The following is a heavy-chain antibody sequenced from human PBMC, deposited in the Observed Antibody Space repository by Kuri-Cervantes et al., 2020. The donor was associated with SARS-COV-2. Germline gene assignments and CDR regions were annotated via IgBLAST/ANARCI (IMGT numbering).Heavy chain of an antibody. Sequence: SETLSLTCAVYGGSFSGYYWSWIRQPPGKGLEWIGYIYYSGSTNYNPSLKSRVTISVDTSKNQFSLKLSSVTAADTAVYYCARDRVGALHNDAFDIWGQGTMVTVSS. CDR1: GGSFSGYY. V-gene: IGHV4-59*01. D-gene: IGHD1-26*01. CDR3: ARDRVGALHNDAFDI. CDR2: IYYSGST. J-gene: IGHJ3*02.